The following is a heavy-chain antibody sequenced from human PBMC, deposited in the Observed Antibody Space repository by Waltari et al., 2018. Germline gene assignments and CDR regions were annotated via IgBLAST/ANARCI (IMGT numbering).Heavy chain of an antibody. CDR1: GYSFTRYW. CDR3: ARQPLHSYGIRHFDY. J-gene: IGHJ4*02. D-gene: IGHD5-18*01. CDR2: IYPGDSNT. V-gene: IGHV5-51*01. Sequence: EVQLVQSGAELKKPGESLKISCEGSGYSFTRYWIGWVRQMPGKGLEWMGGIYPGDSNTRYSPSFQGQVTISVDNSITTAYLQWSSLKASDTAIYFCARQPLHSYGIRHFDYWGQGTPVTVSS.